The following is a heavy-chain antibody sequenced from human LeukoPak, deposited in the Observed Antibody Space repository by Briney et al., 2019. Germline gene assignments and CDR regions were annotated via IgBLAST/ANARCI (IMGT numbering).Heavy chain of an antibody. Sequence: PGGSLRLSCAASGFTFSSYAMSWVRQAPGKGLEWVSAISGSGGSTYHADSVKGRFTISRDNSKNTLYLQMNSLRAEDTAVYYCAKAGYSYGLGPNYYFDYWGQGTLVTVSS. CDR3: AKAGYSYGLGPNYYFDY. CDR2: ISGSGGST. V-gene: IGHV3-23*01. D-gene: IGHD5-18*01. CDR1: GFTFSSYA. J-gene: IGHJ4*02.